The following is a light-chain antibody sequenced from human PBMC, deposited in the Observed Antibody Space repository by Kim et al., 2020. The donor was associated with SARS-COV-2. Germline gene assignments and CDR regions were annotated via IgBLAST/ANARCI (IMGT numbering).Light chain of an antibody. V-gene: IGKV3-11*01. J-gene: IGKJ5*01. CDR3: QQRSNWPR. Sequence: SWTPGERAPLSCRASQSVSSYLAWYQQKPGQAPRLLIYDASNRATGIPARFSGSGSGTDFTLTISSLEPDDFAVYYCQQRSNWPRFGQGTRLEIK. CDR1: QSVSSY. CDR2: DAS.